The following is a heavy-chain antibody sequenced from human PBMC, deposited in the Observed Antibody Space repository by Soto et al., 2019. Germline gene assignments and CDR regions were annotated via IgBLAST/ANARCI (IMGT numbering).Heavy chain of an antibody. Sequence: QVQLQESGPGLVKPSQTLSLTCTVSGGSISSGDYYWSWIRQPPGKGLEWIGYIYYSGSTYYNPSLKSRVTISVDTPKNQFAMKLSSVTAADTAEYYCARATIVLVPAAMVSHWFDPWGQGTLVTVSS. D-gene: IGHD2-2*01. CDR3: ARATIVLVPAAMVSHWFDP. J-gene: IGHJ5*02. CDR1: GGSISSGDYY. V-gene: IGHV4-30-4*01. CDR2: IYYSGST.